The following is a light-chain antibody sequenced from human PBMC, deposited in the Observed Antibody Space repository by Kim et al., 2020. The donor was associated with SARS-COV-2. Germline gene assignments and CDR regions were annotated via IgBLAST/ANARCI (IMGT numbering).Light chain of an antibody. CDR1: SNDVGAHQY. Sequence: QSALTQPTSMSGSLGQSITLSCIGTSNDVGAHQYVSWYQQHPGTAPKVIIFDVSRRPSGVSGRFSGSKSGNTASLTISGLQAEDEADYYCYSYTVSGTYVFGSGTKVTVL. CDR2: DVS. V-gene: IGLV2-14*03. CDR3: YSYTVSGTYV. J-gene: IGLJ1*01.